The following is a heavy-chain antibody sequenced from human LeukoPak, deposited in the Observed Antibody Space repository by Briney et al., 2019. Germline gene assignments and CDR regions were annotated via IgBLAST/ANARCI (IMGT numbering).Heavy chain of an antibody. CDR3: ARVGESPYYYYMDV. CDR1: GRSISSYY. J-gene: IGHJ6*03. Sequence: PSETLSLTCTVSGRSISSYYWSWIRQPPGKGQEWIGYIYYSGSTSYNPSLKSRVTISVDTSKNQFSLKLSSVTAADTAVYYCARVGESPYYYYMDVWGKGTTVTVSS. V-gene: IGHV4-59*01. D-gene: IGHD1-26*01. CDR2: IYYSGST.